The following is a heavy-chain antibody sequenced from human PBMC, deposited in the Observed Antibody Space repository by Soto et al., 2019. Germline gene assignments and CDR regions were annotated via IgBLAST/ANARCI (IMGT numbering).Heavy chain of an antibody. V-gene: IGHV1-18*01. Sequence: QVQLVQSGAEVKKPGASVKVSCKASGYTFTSYGXXXXXXXXXXGLEWMGWISGYNGNTKYAQKLQGRVTMTTDTXXXXXXXXXXXXXXXXXXXXXXXXXXXXXXXDYWGQGTLVTVSS. J-gene: IGHJ4*02. CDR1: GYTFTSYG. CDR2: ISGYNGNT. CDR3: XXXXXXXXXDY.